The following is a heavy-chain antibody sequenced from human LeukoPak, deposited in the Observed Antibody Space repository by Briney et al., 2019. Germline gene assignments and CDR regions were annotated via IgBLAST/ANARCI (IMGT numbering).Heavy chain of an antibody. V-gene: IGHV3-9*01. CDR1: GFTFDDYA. D-gene: IGHD3-16*01. J-gene: IGHJ3*02. Sequence: PGGSLRLSCAASGFTFDDYAMHWVRQAPGKGLEWVSGISWNSGSIGYADSVKGRFTISRGNAKNSLYLQMNSLRAEDTALYYCAKAAPFSWNAFDIWGQGTMVTVSS. CDR3: AKAAPFSWNAFDI. CDR2: ISWNSGSI.